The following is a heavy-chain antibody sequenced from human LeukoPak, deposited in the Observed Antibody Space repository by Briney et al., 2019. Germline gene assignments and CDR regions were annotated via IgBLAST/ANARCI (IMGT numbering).Heavy chain of an antibody. D-gene: IGHD2-2*01. CDR2: ISGSGGST. J-gene: IGHJ4*02. CDR1: GFTFSSYA. Sequence: GGSLRLSCAASGFTFSSYAMSWVRQAPGKGLEWVSAISGSGGSTYYADSVKGRFTISRDNSKNTLYLQMNSLRAEDTAVYYCAKGTLRGIVVVPAAIGLIDYWGQGTLVTVSS. CDR3: AKGTLRGIVVVPAAIGLIDY. V-gene: IGHV3-23*01.